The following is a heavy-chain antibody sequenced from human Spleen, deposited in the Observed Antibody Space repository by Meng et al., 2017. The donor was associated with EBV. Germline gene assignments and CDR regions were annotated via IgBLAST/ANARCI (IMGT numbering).Heavy chain of an antibody. V-gene: IGHV4-39*07. CDR2: SYYSGSP. D-gene: IGHD3-22*01. CDR1: GGSISRFSN. Sequence: LQRQESGPGEVKPSETRSLTCTVSGGSISRFSNKGWIGQPPGRGLEWIGSSYYSGSPYYNPSLKSRVTISVDTSKNQFSLKLNSVTAADTAVYYCASRGDGIFSNYDWFDLWGQGTLVTVSS. J-gene: IGHJ5*02. CDR3: ASRGDGIFSNYDWFDL.